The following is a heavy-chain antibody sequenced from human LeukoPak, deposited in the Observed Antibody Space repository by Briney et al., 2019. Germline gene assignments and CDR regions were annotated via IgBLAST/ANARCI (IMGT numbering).Heavy chain of an antibody. CDR1: GGSLTSHS. J-gene: IGHJ4*02. CDR2: SYYSGTT. CDR3: ARGGSSGWSPSY. D-gene: IGHD6-19*01. V-gene: IGHV4-59*08. Sequence: PSETLSLTCNVSGGSLTSHSWNWIRQSPGKGLEWIGYSYYSGTTNYSPSLKSRVTISVDTSKNQFSLKLSSVTAADTAVYYCARGGSSGWSPSYWGLGTLVTVSS.